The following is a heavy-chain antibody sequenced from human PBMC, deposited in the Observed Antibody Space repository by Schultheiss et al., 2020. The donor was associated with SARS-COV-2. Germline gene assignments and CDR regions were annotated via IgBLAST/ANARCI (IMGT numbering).Heavy chain of an antibody. D-gene: IGHD3-22*01. J-gene: IGHJ4*02. Sequence: GGSLRLSCKGSGYSFTSYWIGWVRQMPGKGLEWMGIIYPGDSDTRYSPSFQGQVTISADKSISTAYLQWSSLKASDTAMYYCARGDAVGHYYDSSGYYYFDYWGQGTLVTVSS. V-gene: IGHV5-51*01. CDR2: IYPGDSDT. CDR3: ARGDAVGHYYDSSGYYYFDY. CDR1: GYSFTSYW.